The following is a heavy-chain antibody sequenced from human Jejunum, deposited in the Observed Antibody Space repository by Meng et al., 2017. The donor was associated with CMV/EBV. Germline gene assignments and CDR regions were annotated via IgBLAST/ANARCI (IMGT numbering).Heavy chain of an antibody. J-gene: IGHJ4*02. D-gene: IGHD2-2*01. CDR1: GDSISSGRHF. CDR2: IHYTETT. CDR3: AADISTAWFYY. Sequence: QGQLQESGPGLVKPSATLSLTCTVSGDSISSGRHFWGWIRQAPGKGLEWIATIHYTETTHYNPSLKSRITISVDTSKNQISLKVNSVTAADTAMYYCAADISTAWFYYWGQGTLVTVSS. V-gene: IGHV4-39*07.